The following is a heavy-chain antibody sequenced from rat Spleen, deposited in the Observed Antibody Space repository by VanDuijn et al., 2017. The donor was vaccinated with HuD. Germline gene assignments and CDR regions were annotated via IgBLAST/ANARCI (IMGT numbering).Heavy chain of an antibody. CDR3: ARHTTGILFDY. D-gene: IGHD1-7*01. Sequence: EVQLQESGPGLVKPSQSLSLTCSVTGYSITSISLGCIRKFPGNKLEWLGHISYSGSTSYNPSLKSRISITRDTSKNQFFLQLNSVTTEDTATYYCARHTTGILFDYWGQGVMVTVSS. CDR2: ISYSGST. V-gene: IGHV3-1*01. J-gene: IGHJ2*01. CDR1: GYSITSIS.